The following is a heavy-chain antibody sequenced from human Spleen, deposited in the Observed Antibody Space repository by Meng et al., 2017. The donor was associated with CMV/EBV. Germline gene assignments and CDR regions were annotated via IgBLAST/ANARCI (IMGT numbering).Heavy chain of an antibody. V-gene: IGHV4-34*01. CDR1: GESFSGYY. CDR3: ARDGGLYTMDV. Sequence: SETLSLTCAVYGESFSGYYWSWIRQPPGKGLEWIGENNRDGNPNYNPSLKSRVTISVDTSKTQFSLKLTSVTAADTAVYYCARDGGLYTMDVWGQGTTVTVSS. J-gene: IGHJ6*02. CDR2: NNRDGNP. D-gene: IGHD4-23*01.